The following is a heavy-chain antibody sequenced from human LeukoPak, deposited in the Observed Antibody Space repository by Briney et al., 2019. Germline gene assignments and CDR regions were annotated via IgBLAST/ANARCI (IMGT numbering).Heavy chain of an antibody. D-gene: IGHD1-26*01. CDR2: INPTGGST. Sequence: ASVKVSCKASGYTFTSYYMHWVRQAPGQGLEWMGLINPTGGSTGYAQKFQGRVTMTRDMSTSADYMELSSLRSEDTAIYYCARGNSVGDNAWWFDPWGQGTLVTVSS. V-gene: IGHV1-46*01. J-gene: IGHJ5*02. CDR1: GYTFTSYY. CDR3: ARGNSVGDNAWWFDP.